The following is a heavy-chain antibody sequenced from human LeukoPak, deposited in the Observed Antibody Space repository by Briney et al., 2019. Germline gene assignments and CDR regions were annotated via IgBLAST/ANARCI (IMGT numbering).Heavy chain of an antibody. D-gene: IGHD2-2*01. CDR3: ARGGYCSSTSCPRAFDI. CDR2: IIPIFGTA. CDR1: GGTFSSYA. Sequence: SVKVSCKASGGTFSSYAISWVRQAPGQGLEWMGGIIPIFGTANYAQKFQSRVTSTADESTSTAYMELSSLRSEDTAVYYCARGGYCSSTSCPRAFDIWGQGTMVTVSS. J-gene: IGHJ3*02. V-gene: IGHV1-69*13.